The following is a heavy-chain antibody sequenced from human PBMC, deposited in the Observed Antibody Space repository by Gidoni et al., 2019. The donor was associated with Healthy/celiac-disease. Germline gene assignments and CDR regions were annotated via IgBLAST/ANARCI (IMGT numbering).Heavy chain of an antibody. CDR3: ARSYYDSSGYRTTDIDY. CDR2: INAGNGNT. J-gene: IGHJ4*02. D-gene: IGHD3-22*01. Sequence: QVQLVQSGAEVKKPGASVKVSCKASGYTFTSYAMHWVRQAPGQRLEWMGWINAGNGNTKYSQKFQGRVTITRDTSASTAYMELSSLRSEDTAVYYCARSYYDSSGYRTTDIDYWGQGTLVTVSS. V-gene: IGHV1-3*01. CDR1: GYTFTSYA.